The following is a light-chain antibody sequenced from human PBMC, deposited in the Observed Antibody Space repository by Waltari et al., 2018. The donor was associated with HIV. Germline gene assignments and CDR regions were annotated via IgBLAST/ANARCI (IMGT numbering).Light chain of an antibody. Sequence: QSALTQPASVSGSPGQSITLSCTGTSSDVGSYSFVSWYQLHPGKAPKLIIYEDNKRPSGVSDRFFGSKSGYTASLTISGLQAEDEADYCCWSYAGSSTIIFGGGTKLTVL. V-gene: IGLV2-23*01. CDR1: SSDVGSYSF. J-gene: IGLJ2*01. CDR3: WSYAGSSTII. CDR2: EDN.